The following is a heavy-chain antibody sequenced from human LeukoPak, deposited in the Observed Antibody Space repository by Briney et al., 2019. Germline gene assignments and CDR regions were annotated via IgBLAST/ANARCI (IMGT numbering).Heavy chain of an antibody. Sequence: QSGGSLRLSCAASGFTFSSYAMSWVRQAPGKGLEWVSAISGSGGSTYYADSVKGRFTISRDNSKNTLYLQMNNLRAEDTAVYYCAKEFVSYYYDSSGYPFDYWGQGTLVTVSS. D-gene: IGHD3-22*01. CDR3: AKEFVSYYYDSSGYPFDY. J-gene: IGHJ4*02. V-gene: IGHV3-23*01. CDR1: GFTFSSYA. CDR2: ISGSGGST.